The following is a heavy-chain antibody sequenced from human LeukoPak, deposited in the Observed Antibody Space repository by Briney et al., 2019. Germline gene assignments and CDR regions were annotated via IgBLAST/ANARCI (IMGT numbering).Heavy chain of an antibody. CDR1: GYTFTGYC. CDR2: INPNSGGT. J-gene: IGHJ4*02. V-gene: IGHV1-2*02. D-gene: IGHD2-15*01. CDR3: ARVAGYCSGGSCYSDYFDY. Sequence: ASVKVSCKASGYTFTGYCMHWVRQAPGQGLEWMGWINPNSGGTNYAQKFQGRVTMTRDTSISTAYMELSRLRSDDTAVYYCARVAGYCSGGSCYSDYFDYWGQGTLVTVSS.